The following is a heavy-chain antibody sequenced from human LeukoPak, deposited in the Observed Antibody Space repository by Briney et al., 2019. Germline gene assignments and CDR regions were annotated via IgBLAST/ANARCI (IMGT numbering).Heavy chain of an antibody. Sequence: GASVKVSCKASGYTFTSYGISWVRQAPGQGLEWMGWISAYNGNTNYAQKLQGRVTMTTDTSTSTAYMELRSLRSDDTAVYYCARDEGYCSGGSCSYLYWGQGTLVTVSS. V-gene: IGHV1-18*01. CDR3: ARDEGYCSGGSCSYLY. CDR1: GYTFTSYG. J-gene: IGHJ4*02. CDR2: ISAYNGNT. D-gene: IGHD2-15*01.